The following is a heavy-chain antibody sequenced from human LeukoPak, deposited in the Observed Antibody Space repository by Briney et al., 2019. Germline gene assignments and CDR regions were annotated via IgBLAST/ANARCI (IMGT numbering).Heavy chain of an antibody. CDR1: GFTFSSYG. D-gene: IGHD1-14*01. V-gene: IGHV3-30*02. Sequence: AGSLRLSCAASGFTFSSYGMHWVRQAPGKGLEWVAFIRYDGSNKYYADSVKGRFTVSRDNSRNTLYLQMNSLRAEDTAVYYCAKKTGTGPGHNWFDPWGQGTLVTVSS. CDR2: IRYDGSNK. J-gene: IGHJ5*02. CDR3: AKKTGTGPGHNWFDP.